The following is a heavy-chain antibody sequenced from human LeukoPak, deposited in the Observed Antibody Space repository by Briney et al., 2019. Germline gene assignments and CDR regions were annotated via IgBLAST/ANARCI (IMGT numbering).Heavy chain of an antibody. CDR2: ISSSSSYI. CDR1: GFTFSSYS. CDR3: ARVMVRGVIPPD. Sequence: PGGSLRLSCAASGFTFSSYSMNWARQAPGKGLEWVSSISSSSSYIYYADSVKGRFTISRDNAKNSLYLQMNSLRAEDTAVYYCARVMVRGVIPPDWGQGTLVTVSS. J-gene: IGHJ4*02. V-gene: IGHV3-21*01. D-gene: IGHD3-10*01.